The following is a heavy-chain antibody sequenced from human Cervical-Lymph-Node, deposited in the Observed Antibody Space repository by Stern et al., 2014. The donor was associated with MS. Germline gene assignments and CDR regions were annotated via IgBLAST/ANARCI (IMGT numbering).Heavy chain of an antibody. V-gene: IGHV1-69*06. CDR2: IIPILNTA. CDR1: GVSFGSYG. Sequence: QVQLVQSGAEVKEPGSSVKVSCKASGVSFGSYGISWVRQAPGQGLEWMGRIIPILNTANYAQRFQGRVTISADKSTTTVYIQLSSLKSDDSAVYYCAMDYRAMDVWGQGTKVTVSS. J-gene: IGHJ6*02. D-gene: IGHD4-11*01. CDR3: AMDYRAMDV.